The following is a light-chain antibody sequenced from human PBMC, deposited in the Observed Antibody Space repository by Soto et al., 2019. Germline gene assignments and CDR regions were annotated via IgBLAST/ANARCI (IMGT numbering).Light chain of an antibody. V-gene: IGLV2-14*01. CDR2: DVS. J-gene: IGLJ1*01. Sequence: QSVLTQPASVSGSPGQSITISCTGTSSDVGGYNYVSWYQQHPGKAPKPMIYDVSNRPSGVSNRFSGSKSGSTASLTISGLQAEDEADYYCSSYTSSSTLDYVFGTGTKVTVL. CDR3: SSYTSSSTLDYV. CDR1: SSDVGGYNY.